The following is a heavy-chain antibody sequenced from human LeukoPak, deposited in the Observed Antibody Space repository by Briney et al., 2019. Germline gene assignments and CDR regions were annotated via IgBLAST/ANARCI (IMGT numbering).Heavy chain of an antibody. D-gene: IGHD1-26*01. Sequence: PSQTLCLTCTASGGSISSYGYYWSWIRQPPGKGLDWIGYIYHSGSTCYAPSLKSRFTISVDRSKNQFSLQLSSVTAADTAVYYCARDPGSIVGASFDYWGQGTLVTVSS. CDR2: IYHSGST. CDR1: GGSISSYGYY. CDR3: ARDPGSIVGASFDY. J-gene: IGHJ4*02. V-gene: IGHV4-30-2*01.